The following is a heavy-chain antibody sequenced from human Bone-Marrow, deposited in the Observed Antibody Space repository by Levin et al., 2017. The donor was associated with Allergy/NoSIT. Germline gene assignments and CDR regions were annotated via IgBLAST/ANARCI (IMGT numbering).Heavy chain of an antibody. V-gene: IGHV6-1*01. CDR3: ARGGSVSGWYMKSNYYYYYGMDV. CDR2: TYYRSKWYN. J-gene: IGHJ6*02. CDR1: GDSVSSNSAA. Sequence: SQTLSLTCAISGDSVSSNSAAWNWIRQSPSRGLEWLGRTYYRSKWYNDYAVSVKSRITINPDTSKNQFSLQLNSVTPEDTAVYYCARGGSVSGWYMKSNYYYYYGMDVWGQGTTVTVSS. D-gene: IGHD6-19*01.